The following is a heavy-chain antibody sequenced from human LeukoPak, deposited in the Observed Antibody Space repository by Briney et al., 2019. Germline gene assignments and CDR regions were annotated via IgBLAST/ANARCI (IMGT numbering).Heavy chain of an antibody. CDR3: ARVGGHCSSTSCPPPDY. Sequence: GGSLRLSCAASGFTFSSYSMNWVRQPPGKGLEWVSLIDSSSRYIYQPDSVKGRFTISRDNAKSSVFLQMTSLRAEDTAVYYCARVGGHCSSTSCPPPDYWGQGPLVTVPS. CDR2: IDSSSRYI. V-gene: IGHV3-21*01. D-gene: IGHD2-2*01. CDR1: GFTFSSYS. J-gene: IGHJ4*02.